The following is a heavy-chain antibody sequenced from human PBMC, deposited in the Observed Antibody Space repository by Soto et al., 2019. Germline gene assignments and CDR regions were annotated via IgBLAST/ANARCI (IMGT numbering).Heavy chain of an antibody. CDR2: IIPILGIA. D-gene: IGHD1-20*01. V-gene: IGHV1-69*02. CDR3: ARGGGVTGTTDY. J-gene: IGHJ4*02. CDR1: GGTFSSYT. Sequence: QVQLVQSGAEVKKPGSSVKVSCKASGGTFSSYTISWVRQAPGQGLEWMGRIIPILGIANYAQKFQGRVXRXAXXSTSTAYMELSSLRSEDTAVYYCARGGGVTGTTDYWGQGTLVTVSS.